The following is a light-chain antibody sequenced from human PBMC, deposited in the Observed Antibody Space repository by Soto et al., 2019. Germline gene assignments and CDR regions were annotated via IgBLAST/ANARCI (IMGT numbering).Light chain of an antibody. J-gene: IGKJ4*01. Sequence: EIVLTQSPGTLSLSPGERATLSCRASQSVSSSYLAWYQQKPGQAPRPLIYGASSRATGIPDRFSGSGSGTEFTLTISSLQAEDVAVYYCQQYYSAPLTFGGGTKVDI. CDR3: QQYYSAPLT. V-gene: IGKV3-20*01. CDR1: QSVSSSY. CDR2: GAS.